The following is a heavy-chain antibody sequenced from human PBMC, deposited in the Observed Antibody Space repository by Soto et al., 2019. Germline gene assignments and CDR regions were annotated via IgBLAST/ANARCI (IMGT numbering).Heavy chain of an antibody. CDR2: IIPVLATT. CDR3: ACNWGNSLRNWLAP. J-gene: IGHJ5*02. Sequence: ASVKVSCKASGGTFSSYAISLVRQAPGQGLEWMGGIIPVLATTTYAQKFQGRVSISADESTSTAYIELSSLNSEDTAVYYCACNWGNSLRNWLAPWGQGTLVTVS. D-gene: IGHD7-27*01. CDR1: GGTFSSYA. V-gene: IGHV1-69*13.